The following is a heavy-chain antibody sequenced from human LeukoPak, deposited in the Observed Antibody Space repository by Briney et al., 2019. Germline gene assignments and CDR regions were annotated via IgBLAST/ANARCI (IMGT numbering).Heavy chain of an antibody. CDR3: TRSEGVLLWFGELLY. CDR1: GFTFGEYA. Sequence: GGSLRLSCTASGFTFGEYAMSWVRQAPGKGLEWVGFIRSKAYGGTTEYAASVKGRFTISRDDSKSIAYLQMNSLKTEDTAVYYCTRSEGVLLWFGELLYWGQGTLVTVSS. J-gene: IGHJ4*02. D-gene: IGHD3-10*01. V-gene: IGHV3-49*04. CDR2: IRSKAYGGTT.